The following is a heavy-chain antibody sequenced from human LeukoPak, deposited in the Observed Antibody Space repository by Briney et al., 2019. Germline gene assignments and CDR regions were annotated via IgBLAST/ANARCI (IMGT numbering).Heavy chain of an antibody. CDR3: ARANVGITIFGVAPRMAAFDI. Sequence: GESLKISCKGSGYSFTGYYMHWVRQAPGQGLEWMGWINPNSGGTNYAQKFQGRVTMTRDTSISTAYMELSRLRSDDTAVYYCARANVGITIFGVAPRMAAFDIWGQGTMVTVSS. D-gene: IGHD3-3*01. V-gene: IGHV1-2*02. CDR2: INPNSGGT. CDR1: GYSFTGYY. J-gene: IGHJ3*02.